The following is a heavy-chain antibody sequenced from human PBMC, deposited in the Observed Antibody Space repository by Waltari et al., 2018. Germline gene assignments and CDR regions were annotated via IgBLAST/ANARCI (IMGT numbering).Heavy chain of an antibody. CDR1: GFTFSSYA. Sequence: QVQLVESGGGVVQPGRSLRLSCAASGFTFSSYAMHWVRPAPGKGLEWVAVISYDGSNKYYADSVKGRFTISRDNSKNTLYLQMNSLRAEDTAVYYCARDHGGAGDYWGQGTLVTVSS. V-gene: IGHV3-30-3*01. CDR2: ISYDGSNK. D-gene: IGHD1-26*01. J-gene: IGHJ4*02. CDR3: ARDHGGAGDY.